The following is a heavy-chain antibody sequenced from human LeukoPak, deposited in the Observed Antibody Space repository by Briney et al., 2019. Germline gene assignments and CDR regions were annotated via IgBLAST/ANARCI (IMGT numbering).Heavy chain of an antibody. Sequence: PSETLSLTCTVSGGSISSSNYYWGCIRQPPGKGLEWIGSIYDSGSTYYNPSRNRRVTISVDTSKNQFSLKLSSVTAADTAVYYCARKNRARPLFSIVAAGPGWFEPWGQGTLVTVSS. CDR2: IYDSGST. D-gene: IGHD6-13*01. CDR3: ARKNRARPLFSIVAAGPGWFEP. V-gene: IGHV4-39*07. J-gene: IGHJ5*02. CDR1: GGSISSSNYY.